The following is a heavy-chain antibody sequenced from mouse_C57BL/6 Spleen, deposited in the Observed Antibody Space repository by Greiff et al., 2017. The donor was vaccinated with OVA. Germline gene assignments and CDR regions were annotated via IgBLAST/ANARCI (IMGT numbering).Heavy chain of an antibody. V-gene: IGHV1-69*01. CDR1: GYTFTSYW. CDR2: IDPSDSYT. J-gene: IGHJ1*03. CDR3: ARSPSYGYYGSSHWYFDV. D-gene: IGHD1-1*01. Sequence: QVQLKESGAELVMPGASVKLSCKASGYTFTSYWMHWVKQRPGQGLEWIGEIDPSDSYTNYNQKFKGKSTLTVDKSSSTAYMQLSSLTSEDSAVYYCARSPSYGYYGSSHWYFDVWGTGTTVTVSS.